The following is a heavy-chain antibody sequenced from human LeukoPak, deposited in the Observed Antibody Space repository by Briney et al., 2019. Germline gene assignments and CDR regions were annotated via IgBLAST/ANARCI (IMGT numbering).Heavy chain of an antibody. CDR1: GFTFSTYW. V-gene: IGHV3-74*01. CDR2: INSDGSRT. D-gene: IGHD2-15*01. J-gene: IGHJ4*02. Sequence: GGSLRLSFPASGFTFSTYWMHWVRQAPGKGLVWVSRINSDGSRTGYADSVKGRFTISRDNAKNTLYLQMNSLRVEDTAVYYCGREVGGGSQHGGQGTLVTVSS. CDR3: GREVGGGSQH.